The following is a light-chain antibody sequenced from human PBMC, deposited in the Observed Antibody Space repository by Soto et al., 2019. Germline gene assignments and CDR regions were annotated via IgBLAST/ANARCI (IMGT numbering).Light chain of an antibody. J-gene: IGKJ5*01. CDR1: QSLLHSNSNTY. CDR2: LGS. V-gene: IGKV2-28*01. Sequence: DIVLLHSQPNWPVPPGRPASISCPFIQSLLHSNSNTYLAWYLQKPGQSPQLLIYLGSNRAPGVSDRFSGGGSGTHFTLNISRVQAEDVGIYFCMQPLQIPITFGQGTRLEIK. CDR3: MQPLQIPIT.